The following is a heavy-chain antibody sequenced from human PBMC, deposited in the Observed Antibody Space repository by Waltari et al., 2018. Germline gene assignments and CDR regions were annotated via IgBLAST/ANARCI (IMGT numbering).Heavy chain of an antibody. V-gene: IGHV3-48*03. D-gene: IGHD2-21*01. CDR1: GFTFSAYE. CDR3: AKVLFPYYYGMDV. J-gene: IGHJ6*02. CDR2: ISSSGSTM. Sequence: DVQLVESGGDLVQPGGSLRLSCSASGFTFSAYEMNWVRQAPGKGLEWVSYISSSGSTMYYADSMKGRFTISRDNAKNSLFLQMNSLRAEDTAVYYCAKVLFPYYYGMDVWGQGTTVTVSS.